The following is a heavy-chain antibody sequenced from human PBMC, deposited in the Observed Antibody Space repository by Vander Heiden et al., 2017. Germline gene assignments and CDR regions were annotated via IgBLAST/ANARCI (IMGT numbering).Heavy chain of an antibody. Sequence: QVQLVESGGGVVHPGTSPRLSCETSGFICTRVGMHWVRQSQGKGLEWVADFWADGRSTYYGDSVKGRFIISRDISKNTLYLQMNNLRGDDTAVYYCVRDGYNGYGDLGDWGRGTLVTVSS. D-gene: IGHD1-26*01. V-gene: IGHV3-33*01. CDR2: FWADGRST. CDR1: GFICTRVG. CDR3: VRDGYNGYGDLGD. J-gene: IGHJ4*02.